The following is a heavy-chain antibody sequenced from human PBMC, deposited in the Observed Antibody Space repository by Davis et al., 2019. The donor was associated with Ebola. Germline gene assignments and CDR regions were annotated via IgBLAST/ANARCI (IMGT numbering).Heavy chain of an antibody. J-gene: IGHJ6*02. CDR3: VKVQWSAPYFNYGMDV. CDR2: ISWNSISI. D-gene: IGHD2-8*01. Sequence: PGGSLRLSCAASGFTFNNYAMHWVRQAPGKGLEWVSGISWNSISIGYADSVKGRFTISRDNANHSLYLQMNSLRPEDTALYYCVKVQWSAPYFNYGMDVWGQGTTVTVSS. CDR1: GFTFNNYA. V-gene: IGHV3-9*01.